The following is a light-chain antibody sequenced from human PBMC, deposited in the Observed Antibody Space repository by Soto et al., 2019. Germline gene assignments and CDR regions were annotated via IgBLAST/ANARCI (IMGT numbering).Light chain of an antibody. CDR1: QTISSS. V-gene: IGKV1-39*01. CDR3: QQSDITPYT. CDR2: AAS. Sequence: DIQMTQSPSSLSASVGDRVTITCRAGQTISSSLNWYQQKPGGAPKLLIYAASSLQSGVPSRFSGSGSGTDFTLTISSLQPEDFASYYCQQSDITPYTFGQGTKLEIK. J-gene: IGKJ2*01.